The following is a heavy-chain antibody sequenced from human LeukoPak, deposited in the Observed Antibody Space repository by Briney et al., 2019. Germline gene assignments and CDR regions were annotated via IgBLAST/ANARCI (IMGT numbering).Heavy chain of an antibody. D-gene: IGHD6-6*01. Sequence: QPGRSLRLSCAASGFTFSSYAMHWVRQAPGKGLEWVAVISYGGSNKYYADSVKGRFTISRDNSKNTLYLQMNSLRAEDTAVYYCARVDEYSSSSDYWGQGTLVTVSS. J-gene: IGHJ4*02. CDR3: ARVDEYSSSSDY. CDR1: GFTFSSYA. V-gene: IGHV3-30*01. CDR2: ISYGGSNK.